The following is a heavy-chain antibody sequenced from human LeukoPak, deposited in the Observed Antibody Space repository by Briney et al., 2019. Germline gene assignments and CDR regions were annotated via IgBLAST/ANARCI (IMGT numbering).Heavy chain of an antibody. CDR1: GLTFNNFA. D-gene: IGHD6-19*01. CDR3: AKAQGPGYSSGWPDS. Sequence: GGSLRLSCEASGLTFNNFALHWIRQAPGKGLEWVSGISWNSGSIGYADSVKGRFTISRDNAKNSLYLQMNSLRAEDTALYYCAKAQGPGYSSGWPDSWGQGALVTVSS. V-gene: IGHV3-9*01. J-gene: IGHJ4*02. CDR2: ISWNSGSI.